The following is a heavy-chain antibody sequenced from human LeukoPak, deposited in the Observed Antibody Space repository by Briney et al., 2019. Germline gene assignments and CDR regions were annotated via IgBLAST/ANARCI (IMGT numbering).Heavy chain of an antibody. CDR2: INPNSGGT. CDR1: GYTFTGYY. D-gene: IGHD3-16*02. V-gene: IGHV1-2*02. Sequence: ASVKVSCKASGYTFTGYYMHWVRQAPGQGLEWMGWINPNSGGTNYAQKFQGRVTMTRDTSISTAYMELSRLRSDDTAVYYCAREGYDYVWGSYRYDREPNAFDIWGQGTMVTVSS. J-gene: IGHJ3*02. CDR3: AREGYDYVWGSYRYDREPNAFDI.